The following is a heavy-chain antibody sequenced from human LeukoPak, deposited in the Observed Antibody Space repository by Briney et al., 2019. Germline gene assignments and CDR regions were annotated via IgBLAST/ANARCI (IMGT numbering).Heavy chain of an antibody. Sequence: GGSLRLSCAASGFTFSNYAMSWVRQAPGKGLEWVSTLSGTGGSTYYADSVKGRFTISRDNSKNTLYLQMNSLRAEDTAVYYCAKDSGIAVAGTDYWGQGTLVTVSS. CDR3: AKDSGIAVAGTDY. V-gene: IGHV3-23*01. D-gene: IGHD6-19*01. J-gene: IGHJ4*02. CDR1: GFTFSNYA. CDR2: LSGTGGST.